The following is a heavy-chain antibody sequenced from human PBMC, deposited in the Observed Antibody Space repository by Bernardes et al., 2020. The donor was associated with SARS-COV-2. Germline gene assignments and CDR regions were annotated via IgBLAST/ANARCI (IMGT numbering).Heavy chain of an antibody. D-gene: IGHD1-26*01. CDR1: GFTFSNFA. J-gene: IGHJ4*02. Sequence: GGSLRLSCTASGFTFSNFAIQWVRQTPGKGLEWVAVISYDGSNKYYAESVKGRFTISRDNSKNTLYLQMNSLRNEDTAVYYCARPSSGSYWSHLDYWGQGTLVTVSS. CDR3: ARPSSGSYWSHLDY. V-gene: IGHV3-30-3*01. CDR2: ISYDGSNK.